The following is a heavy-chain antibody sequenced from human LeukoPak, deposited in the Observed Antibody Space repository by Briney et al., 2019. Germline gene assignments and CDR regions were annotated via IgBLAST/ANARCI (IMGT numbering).Heavy chain of an antibody. Sequence: PRASVKVSCKASGYTFTGYYMHWVRQAPGQGLEWMGWINPNSGGTNYAQKFQGRVTMTRDTSISTAYMELSRLRSDDTAVYYCASEYYDSRGTGFDYWGQGTLVTVSS. CDR2: INPNSGGT. CDR3: ASEYYDSRGTGFDY. J-gene: IGHJ4*02. CDR1: GYTFTGYY. D-gene: IGHD3-22*01. V-gene: IGHV1-2*02.